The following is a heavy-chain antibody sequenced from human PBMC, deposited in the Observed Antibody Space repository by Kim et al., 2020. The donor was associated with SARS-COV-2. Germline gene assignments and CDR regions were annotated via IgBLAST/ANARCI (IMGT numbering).Heavy chain of an antibody. V-gene: IGHV1-2*04. J-gene: IGHJ6*02. CDR1: GYTFTGYY. CDR3: AVESTSGGELDGMDV. CDR2: INPNSGGT. Sequence: ASVKVSCKASGYTFTGYYMHWVRQAPGQGLEWMGWINPNSGGTNYAQKFQGWVTMTRDTSISTAYMELSRLRSDDTAVYYCAVESTSGGELDGMDVWGQGTTVTVSS. D-gene: IGHD2-21*01.